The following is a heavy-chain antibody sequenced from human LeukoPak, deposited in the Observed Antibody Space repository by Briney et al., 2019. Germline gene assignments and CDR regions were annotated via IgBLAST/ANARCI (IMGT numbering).Heavy chain of an antibody. CDR3: ARDIVATSGDF. D-gene: IGHD5-12*01. CDR1: GFTFSDYY. J-gene: IGHJ4*02. CDR2: ITSSGDDI. V-gene: IGHV3-11*01. Sequence: GGSLRLSCAASGFTFSDYYMSWIRQAPGKGLEWVAYITSSGDDIYYADSVKGRFTISRDNAKNALFLRMSSLGVEDTATYYCARDIVATSGDFWGQGTLVSVSS.